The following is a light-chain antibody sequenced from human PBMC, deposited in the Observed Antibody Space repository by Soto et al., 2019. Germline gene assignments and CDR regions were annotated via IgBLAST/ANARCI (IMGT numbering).Light chain of an antibody. Sequence: DFQITQPPSTLSGSVGDRVTITCRASQTISSWLAWYQQKPGKAPKLLIYKASTLKSGVPSRFSGSGSGTEFTLTISSLQPDDFATYYCQHYNSYPEAFGQGTKVDI. CDR3: QHYNSYPEA. J-gene: IGKJ1*01. V-gene: IGKV1-5*03. CDR1: QTISSW. CDR2: KAS.